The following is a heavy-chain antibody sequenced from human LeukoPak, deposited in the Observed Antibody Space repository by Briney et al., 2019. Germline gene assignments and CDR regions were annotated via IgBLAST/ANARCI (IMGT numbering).Heavy chain of an antibody. J-gene: IGHJ4*02. CDR3: ARREGFDF. V-gene: IGHV1-3*01. CDR1: GYTFTNYV. Sequence: ASVTVSCMASGYTFTNYVMHWVRQAPGQRLEWMGWINAGNGNTKYSQKFQGRVTITRDTSASTAYMELSSLRSEDTAVYYCARREGFDFWGQGTLVTVSS. CDR2: INAGNGNT.